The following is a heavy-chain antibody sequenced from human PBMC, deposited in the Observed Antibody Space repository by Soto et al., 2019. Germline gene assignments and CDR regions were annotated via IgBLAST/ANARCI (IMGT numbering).Heavy chain of an antibody. CDR3: ARGQRFSDWFDP. J-gene: IGHJ5*02. D-gene: IGHD3-3*01. CDR1: GGAISSYY. V-gene: IGHV4-4*07. Sequence: SETLSLTCTVSGGAISSYYWTWIRQPAGKGLEWIGCIYSSGSTKYNPSLQSRVTMSLGTSKNQFSLRLTSVTAADTAVYYCARGQRFSDWFDPWGQGTLVTVSS. CDR2: IYSSGST.